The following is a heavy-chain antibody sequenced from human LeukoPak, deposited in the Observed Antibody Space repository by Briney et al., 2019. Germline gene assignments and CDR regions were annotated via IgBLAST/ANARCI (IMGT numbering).Heavy chain of an antibody. CDR1: GFTFSGSA. CDR3: AKDGYDSSGYPIDY. Sequence: GGSLRLSCAASGFTFSGSAMHWVRQAPGKGLEWVAFIRYDGSNKYYADSVKGRFTISRDNSKNTLYLQMNSLRAEDTAVYYCAKDGYDSSGYPIDYWGQGTLVTVSS. J-gene: IGHJ4*02. V-gene: IGHV3-30*02. D-gene: IGHD3-22*01. CDR2: IRYDGSNK.